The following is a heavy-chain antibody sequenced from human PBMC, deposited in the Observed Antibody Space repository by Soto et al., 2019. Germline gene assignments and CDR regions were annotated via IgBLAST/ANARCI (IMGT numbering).Heavy chain of an antibody. J-gene: IGHJ6*02. CDR2: ISYDGSNK. D-gene: IGHD3-10*01. CDR1: GFIFSKYG. V-gene: IGHV3-30*18. CDR3: AKDLGSGKPYYYYAMDV. Sequence: GGSLRLSCAASGFIFSKYGMHWVRQAPGKGLEWVAVISYDGSNKYYAESVKGRFIISRDKSENTLYLQMNSLRAEDTPLYYCAKDLGSGKPYYYYAMDVWGQGTTVTVSS.